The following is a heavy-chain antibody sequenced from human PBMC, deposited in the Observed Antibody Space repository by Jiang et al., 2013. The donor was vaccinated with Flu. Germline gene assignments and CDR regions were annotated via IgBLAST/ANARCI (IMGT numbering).Heavy chain of an antibody. V-gene: IGHV3-64*01. Sequence: GSLRLSCAASGFTFSSYAMHWVRQAPGKGLEYVSAISSNGGSTYYANSVKGRFTISRDNSKNTLYLQMGSLRAEDMAVYYCARENYYGSGSYYNDYWGQGTLVTVSS. CDR1: GFTFSSYA. CDR2: ISSNGGST. CDR3: ARENYYGSGSYYNDY. D-gene: IGHD3-10*01. J-gene: IGHJ4*02.